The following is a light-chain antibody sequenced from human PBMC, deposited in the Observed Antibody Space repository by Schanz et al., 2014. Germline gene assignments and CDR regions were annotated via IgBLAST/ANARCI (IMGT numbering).Light chain of an antibody. Sequence: QSALTQPRSVSGSPGQSVTISCTGTSSDIGAYNFVSWYQQHPGKAPKLMIYEDTKRPSGVPDRFSGSKSGNTASLTVSGLQADDEADYYCCSYAGRSLIFGGGTKLTVL. J-gene: IGLJ2*01. V-gene: IGLV2-11*01. CDR2: EDT. CDR3: CSYAGRSLI. CDR1: SSDIGAYNF.